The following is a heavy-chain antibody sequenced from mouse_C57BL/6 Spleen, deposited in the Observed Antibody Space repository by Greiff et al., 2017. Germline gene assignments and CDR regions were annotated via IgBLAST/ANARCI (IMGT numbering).Heavy chain of an antibody. CDR2: IYLSVGST. CDR3: TSSCSSGEFAW. J-gene: IGHJ3*01. Sequence: VQLQQPDAALVKPGASVQISCKASGYTFTVHTLHSMKQRPEQGLARIRYIYLSVGSTMYNQKFKGKATWTARKSSSTAYMQLNGLTSGGCAVYFCTSSCSSGEFAWWAHVSLVSVAA. CDR1: GYTFTVHT. V-gene: IGHV1-78*01. D-gene: IGHD1-3*01.